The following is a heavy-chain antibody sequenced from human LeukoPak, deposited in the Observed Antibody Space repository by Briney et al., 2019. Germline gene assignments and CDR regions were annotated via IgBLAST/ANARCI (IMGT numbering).Heavy chain of an antibody. V-gene: IGHV3-23*01. D-gene: IGHD3-10*01. CDR3: AKEGVDSYGSEYYFDY. CDR1: GFTFSSYA. Sequence: GGSLRLSCAAAGFTFSSYAMSWVRQAPGKRLELVSAISGSGGSTYYADSVKGRFTISRDNSKNTLYLQMNSLRAEDTAVYYCAKEGVDSYGSEYYFDYWGQGTLVTVSS. CDR2: ISGSGGST. J-gene: IGHJ4*02.